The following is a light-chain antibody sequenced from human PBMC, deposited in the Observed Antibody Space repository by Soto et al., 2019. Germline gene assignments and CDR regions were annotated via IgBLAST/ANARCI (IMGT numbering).Light chain of an antibody. CDR2: AAS. V-gene: IGKV1-5*01. CDR3: QQYNSYWT. J-gene: IGKJ1*01. Sequence: DIQMTQSPSSLSASVGDRVTITCRASQSISTYLSWYQQRPGKAPQLLIFAASSLESGVPSRFSGTGSGTEFTLTISSLQPDDFATYYCQQYNSYWTFGQGTKVDIK. CDR1: QSISTY.